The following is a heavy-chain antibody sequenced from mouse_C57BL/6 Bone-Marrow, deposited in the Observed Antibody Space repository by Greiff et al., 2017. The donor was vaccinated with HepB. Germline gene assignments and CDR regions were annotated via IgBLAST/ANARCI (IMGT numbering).Heavy chain of an antibody. CDR2: IYPGDGDT. V-gene: IGHV1-82*01. CDR1: GYAFSSSW. J-gene: IGHJ4*01. CDR3: ARGFYYYAMDY. Sequence: VQLQESGPELVKPGASVKISCKASGYAFSSSWMNWVKQRPGKGLEWIGRIYPGDGDTNYNGKFKGKATLTADKSSSTAYMQLSSLTSEDSAVYFCARGFYYYAMDYWGQGTSVTVSS.